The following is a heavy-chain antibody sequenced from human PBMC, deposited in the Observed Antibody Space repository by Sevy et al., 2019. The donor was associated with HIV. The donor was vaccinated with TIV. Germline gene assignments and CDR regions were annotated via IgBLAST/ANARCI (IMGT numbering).Heavy chain of an antibody. CDR2: ISYDGFNK. CDR1: GFTFSTYA. Sequence: GGYLRLSCAGSGFTFSTYAMHWVRQTPGRGLEWVSTISYDGFNKYFRDSVKGRFANSRDNSKNTQYLQMNSLRVEDTAVYYCVIPFSGGGGGYWGQGTLVIVSS. CDR3: VIPFSGGGGGY. V-gene: IGHV3-30*09. D-gene: IGHD2-21*01. J-gene: IGHJ4*02.